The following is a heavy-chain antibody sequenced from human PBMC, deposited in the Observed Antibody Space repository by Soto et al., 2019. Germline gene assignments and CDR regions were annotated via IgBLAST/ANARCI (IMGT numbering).Heavy chain of an antibody. CDR3: ASGDSSGWYGVFDP. Sequence: GGSLRLSCAASGFTFRNYAIHWVRQAPGKGLEWVSAISGSGGSTYYADSVKGRFTISRDNSKNTLYLQMNSLRAEDTAVYYCASGDSSGWYGVFDPWGQGTLVTVSS. V-gene: IGHV3-23*01. CDR1: GFTFRNYA. CDR2: ISGSGGST. J-gene: IGHJ5*02. D-gene: IGHD6-19*01.